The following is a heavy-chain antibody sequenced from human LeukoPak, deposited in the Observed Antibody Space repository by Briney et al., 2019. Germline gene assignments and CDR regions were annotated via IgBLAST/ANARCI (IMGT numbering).Heavy chain of an antibody. Sequence: PGGSLRLSCAASGFTFSEYYMSWIRQAPGKGLEWVSDISSTADIVSYADFVLGRFTISRDNGDDSLSLQLNNLRAEDTAVYYCARETVAGTFDYWSQGTLVTVFS. CDR2: ISSTADIV. CDR1: GFTFSEYY. J-gene: IGHJ4*02. CDR3: ARETVAGTFDY. D-gene: IGHD6-19*01. V-gene: IGHV3-11*01.